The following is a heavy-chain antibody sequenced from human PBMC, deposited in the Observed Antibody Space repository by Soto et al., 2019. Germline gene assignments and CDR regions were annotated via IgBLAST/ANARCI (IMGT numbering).Heavy chain of an antibody. CDR1: GFTFNTYG. D-gene: IGHD2-2*01. CDR2: ISYDGIYQ. V-gene: IGHV3-30*03. CDR3: ARSPQPTRGIHWYFDF. Sequence: QVQLVESGGGVVQPGRSLGLSSAASGFTFNTYGMHWVRQAPGKGLEWVAAISYDGIYQYYADSVKGRFTISRDNSKNTLYVQMNSLRAEDTAVYYCARSPQPTRGIHWYFDFWGRGILVTVSS. J-gene: IGHJ2*01.